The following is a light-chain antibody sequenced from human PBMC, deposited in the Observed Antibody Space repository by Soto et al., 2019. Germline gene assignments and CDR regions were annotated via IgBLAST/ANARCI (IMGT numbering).Light chain of an antibody. V-gene: IGKV3-20*01. CDR3: QQYGSSPPYT. CDR1: QSVSNNY. CDR2: GSS. J-gene: IGKJ2*01. Sequence: EVVLTQSPGTLPLSPGERASLSCRASQSVSNNYLAWYQQKPGQSPKLLIFGSSDRATGIPDRFSGRGSGTDFTLTIIRLEPEDFAVYYCQQYGSSPPYTFGQGTTLEI.